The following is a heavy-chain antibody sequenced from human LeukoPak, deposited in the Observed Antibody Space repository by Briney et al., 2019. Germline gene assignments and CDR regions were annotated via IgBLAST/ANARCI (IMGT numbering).Heavy chain of an antibody. CDR1: GGSISSYY. Sequence: SETLSLTCTVSGGSISSYYWSWIRQPPGKGLEWIGYIYYSGSTNYNPSLKSRVTISVDTPKNQFSLKLSSVTAADTAVYYCARARVGATRPFDYWGQGTLVTVSS. CDR2: IYYSGST. V-gene: IGHV4-59*01. CDR3: ARARVGATRPFDY. D-gene: IGHD1-26*01. J-gene: IGHJ4*02.